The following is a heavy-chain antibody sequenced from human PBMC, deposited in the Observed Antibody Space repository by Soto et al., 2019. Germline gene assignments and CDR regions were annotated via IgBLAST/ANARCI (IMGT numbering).Heavy chain of an antibody. CDR2: IKQDGSEK. V-gene: IGHV3-7*01. Sequence: GGSLRLSCAASGFTFSSYWMSWVRQAPGKGLEWVANIKQDGSEKYYADSVKGRFTISRDNAKNSLYLQMNSLRAEDTAVYYCARDIGDIVVVPAASYYYYGMDVWGQGTTVTVSS. CDR1: GFTFSSYW. J-gene: IGHJ6*02. CDR3: ARDIGDIVVVPAASYYYYGMDV. D-gene: IGHD2-2*01.